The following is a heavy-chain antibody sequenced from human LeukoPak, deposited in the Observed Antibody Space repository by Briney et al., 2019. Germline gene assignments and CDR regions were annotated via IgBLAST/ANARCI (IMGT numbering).Heavy chain of an antibody. V-gene: IGHV4-34*01. CDR2: INHSGST. CDR1: GGSFSGYY. J-gene: IGHJ5*02. D-gene: IGHD3-10*01. CDR3: ARRPEGIWFGEFVGNWFDP. Sequence: SETLSLTCAVYGGSFSGYYWSWIRQPPGKGLEWIGEINHSGSTNYNPSLKSRVTISVDTSKNQFSLKLSSVTAVDTAVYYCARRPEGIWFGEFVGNWFDPWGQGTLVTVSS.